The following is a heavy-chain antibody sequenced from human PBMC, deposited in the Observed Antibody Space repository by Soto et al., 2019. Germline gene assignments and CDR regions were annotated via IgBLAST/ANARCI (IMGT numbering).Heavy chain of an antibody. Sequence: QVQLVQSGAEVKKPGASVKVSCKASGYTFTSYYIHWVRQAPGQGLEWMGIINPSGGSANYAQKFPGSVTLTRDPSTSTVYMELSSLRSEDTAVYYCARDAHGDYDYYSYYYMDVWGKGTTVTVSS. CDR2: INPSGGSA. J-gene: IGHJ6*03. D-gene: IGHD4-17*01. CDR3: ARDAHGDYDYYSYYYMDV. CDR1: GYTFTSYY. V-gene: IGHV1-46*03.